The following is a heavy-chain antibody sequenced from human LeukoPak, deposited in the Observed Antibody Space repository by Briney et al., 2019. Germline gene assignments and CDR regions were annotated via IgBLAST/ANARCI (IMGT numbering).Heavy chain of an antibody. D-gene: IGHD4-17*01. V-gene: IGHV4-31*03. CDR1: GGSVNSGSYY. J-gene: IGHJ6*02. CDR2: IYYSGST. Sequence: PSETLSLTCTVSGGSVNSGSYYWSWIRQPPGKGLEWIGYIYYSGSTYYNPSLKSRVTISVDTSKNQFSLKLSSVTAADTAVYYCARFDPYGDYEQVGLDVWGQGTTVTVSS. CDR3: ARFDPYGDYEQVGLDV.